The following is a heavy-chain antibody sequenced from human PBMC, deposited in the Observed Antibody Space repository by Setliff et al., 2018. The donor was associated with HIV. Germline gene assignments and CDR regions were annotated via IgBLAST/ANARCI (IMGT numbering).Heavy chain of an antibody. CDR3: ARDSCSSTSCPNWFDP. D-gene: IGHD2-2*01. V-gene: IGHV1-18*01. CDR1: GYIFNTNG. CDR2: ISAYNGNT. J-gene: IGHJ5*02. Sequence: ASVKVSCKGSGYIFNTNGISWVRQAPGQGLEWMGWISAYNGNTNYAQRFQGRVTMTTDTSTSTAYMELRSLRSDDPAVYFCARDSCSSTSCPNWFDPWGQGTLVTVSS.